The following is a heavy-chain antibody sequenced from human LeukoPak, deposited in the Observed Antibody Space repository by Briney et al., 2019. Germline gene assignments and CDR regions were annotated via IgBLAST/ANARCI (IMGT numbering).Heavy chain of an antibody. CDR2: ISWDGGST. CDR1: GFTFSSYT. J-gene: IGHJ4*02. V-gene: IGHV3-43*01. D-gene: IGHD4-17*01. Sequence: GGSLRLSCAASGFTFSSYTMHWVRQAPGKGLEWVSLISWDGGSTYYADSVKGRFTISRDNSKNSLYLQMNSLRTEDTALYYCAKSKTAVTTGYLDYWGQGTLVTVSS. CDR3: AKSKTAVTTGYLDY.